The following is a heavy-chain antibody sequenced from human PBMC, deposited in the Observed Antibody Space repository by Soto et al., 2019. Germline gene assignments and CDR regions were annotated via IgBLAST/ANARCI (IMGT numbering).Heavy chain of an antibody. Sequence: LGESLKISCDASGYSFTTHWIGWVRQLPGKGLEWMGHIYPDDSDTLYCPSFQGQVTISADKSISTAYLQWSSLKASDTAMYYCAKHLGQWLSQPPDYWGQGTLVTVSS. CDR2: IYPDDSDT. CDR1: GYSFTTHW. J-gene: IGHJ4*02. D-gene: IGHD6-19*01. CDR3: AKHLGQWLSQPPDY. V-gene: IGHV5-51*01.